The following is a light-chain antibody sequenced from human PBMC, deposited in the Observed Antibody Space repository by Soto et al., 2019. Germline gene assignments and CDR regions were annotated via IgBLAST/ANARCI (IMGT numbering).Light chain of an antibody. CDR1: SSDVGGYNY. V-gene: IGLV2-14*01. CDR2: EVS. CDR3: NSYTSSSTRV. Sequence: QSALTQPASVSGSPGQSITISCTGTSSDVGGYNYVSWYQQHPGKAPQLMIYEVSSRPSGVSNRFSGSKSGNTASLTISGLQAEDEADYYCNSYTSSSTRVFGTGTKLTVL. J-gene: IGLJ1*01.